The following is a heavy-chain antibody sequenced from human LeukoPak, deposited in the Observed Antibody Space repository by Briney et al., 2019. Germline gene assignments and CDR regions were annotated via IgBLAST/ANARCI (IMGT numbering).Heavy chain of an antibody. CDR2: ISGSGGST. D-gene: IGHD2/OR15-2a*01. V-gene: IGHV3-23*01. Sequence: GGSLRLSCAASGFTVSSNYMSWVHQAPGKGLEWVSAISGSGGSTYYADSVKGRFTISRDNSKNTLYLQMNSLRAEDTAVYYCAKGAYSPTGYWGQGTLVTVSS. CDR3: AKGAYSPTGY. CDR1: GFTVSSNY. J-gene: IGHJ4*02.